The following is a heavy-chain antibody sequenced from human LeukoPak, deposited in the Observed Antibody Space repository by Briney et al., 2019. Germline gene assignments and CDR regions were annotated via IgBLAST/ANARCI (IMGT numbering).Heavy chain of an antibody. CDR2: MNPNNGDS. CDR1: GYTFTNYH. D-gene: IGHD6-25*01. CDR3: ARTTSFTASGYDY. Sequence: ASVKVSCKASGYTFTNYHINWVRQATGQGLEWMGWMNPNNGDSGYAQKFQGRVTITRDTSISTSYMELRSLRSDATAVYFCARTTSFTASGYDYWGQGTLVTVSS. J-gene: IGHJ4*02. V-gene: IGHV1-8*03.